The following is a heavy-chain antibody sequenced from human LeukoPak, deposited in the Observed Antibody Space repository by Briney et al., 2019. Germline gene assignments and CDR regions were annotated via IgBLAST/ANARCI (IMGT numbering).Heavy chain of an antibody. J-gene: IGHJ3*02. CDR3: ARGLHSSDAFDI. Sequence: PGGSLRLSCAASGFTFSSYSMNWVRQAPGKGLEWVSYISSGGTTIYYADSVKGRFTISRDNAKNSLYLQMNSLRAEDTAMYYCARGLHSSDAFDIWGQGTMVTVSS. D-gene: IGHD3-22*01. CDR1: GFTFSSYS. V-gene: IGHV3-48*04. CDR2: ISSGGTTI.